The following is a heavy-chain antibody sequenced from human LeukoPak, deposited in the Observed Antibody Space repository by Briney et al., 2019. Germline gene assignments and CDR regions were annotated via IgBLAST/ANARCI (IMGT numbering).Heavy chain of an antibody. J-gene: IGHJ6*02. CDR2: IIPIFGTA. CDR1: GGTFSSYA. D-gene: IGHD5-18*01. Sequence: ASVKVSCKASGGTFSSYAISWVRQAPGQGLEWMGGIIPIFGTANYAQKFQGRVTITADESTSTAYMELSSLRSEDTAVYYCARERGYSYGLYYYYYYGMDVWGQGTTVTVSS. CDR3: ARERGYSYGLYYYYYYGMDV. V-gene: IGHV1-69*01.